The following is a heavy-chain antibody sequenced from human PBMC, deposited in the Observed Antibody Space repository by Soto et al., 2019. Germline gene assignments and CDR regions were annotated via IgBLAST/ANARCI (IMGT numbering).Heavy chain of an antibody. Sequence: SETLSLTCTVSGGSISSSSYYWGWIRQPPGKGLEWIGSIYYSGSTYYNPSLKSRVTISVDMSKNQFSLKLSSVTAADTAVYYCARFSFGVVSYAFDIWGQGTMVTV. D-gene: IGHD3-3*01. CDR2: IYYSGST. CDR3: ARFSFGVVSYAFDI. J-gene: IGHJ3*02. CDR1: GGSISSSSYY. V-gene: IGHV4-39*01.